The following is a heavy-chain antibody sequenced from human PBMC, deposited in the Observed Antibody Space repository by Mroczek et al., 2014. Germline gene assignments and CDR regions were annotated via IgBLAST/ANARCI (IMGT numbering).Heavy chain of an antibody. D-gene: IGHD3-22*01. CDR2: IYYSGST. Sequence: QVQLQQWGPGLVKPSETLSLTCTVSGGSISSSSYYWGWIRQPPGKGLEWIGSIYYSGSTYYNPSLKSRVTISVDTSKNQFSLKLSSVTAADTAVYYCTSILGSGYSHEYFQHWGQGTLVTVSS. V-gene: IGHV4-39*01. J-gene: IGHJ1*01. CDR1: GGSISSSSYY. CDR3: TSILGSGYSHEYFQH.